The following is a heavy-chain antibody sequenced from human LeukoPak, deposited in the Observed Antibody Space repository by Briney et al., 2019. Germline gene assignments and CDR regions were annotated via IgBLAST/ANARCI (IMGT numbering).Heavy chain of an antibody. D-gene: IGHD6-13*01. Sequence: GGYLSLSCAGSGFTFSSYAMSWVRQAPGKGLKWVSAISGSGGSTYYADSVKGRFTISRDTSKNTLYLQMNSLRAEDTAVYYCAKQAAAGLFFFDYWGQGTLVTVSS. CDR1: GFTFSSYA. V-gene: IGHV3-23*01. CDR2: ISGSGGST. CDR3: AKQAAAGLFFFDY. J-gene: IGHJ4*02.